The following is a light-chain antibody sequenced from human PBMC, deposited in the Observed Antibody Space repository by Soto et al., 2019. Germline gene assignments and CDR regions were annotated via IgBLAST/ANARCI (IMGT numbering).Light chain of an antibody. CDR2: AAS. V-gene: IGKV3-20*01. CDR3: QQYVTSPWA. J-gene: IGKJ1*01. CDR1: QSVSSNY. Sequence: EVVLTQSPGTLSLSPGGRATLSCRASQSVSSNYLAWYQQKLGQAPRLLIFAASSRATGIPDRFSGSGSGTDFTLTISRLEPEDFAVYYCQQYVTSPWAFGQGTKVAIE.